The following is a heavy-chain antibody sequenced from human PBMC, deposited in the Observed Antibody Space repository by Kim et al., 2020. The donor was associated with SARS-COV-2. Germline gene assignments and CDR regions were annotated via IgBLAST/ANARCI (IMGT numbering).Heavy chain of an antibody. D-gene: IGHD3-3*01. CDR1: GGSISSYY. J-gene: IGHJ4*02. V-gene: IGHV4-59*01. CDR2: IYYSGST. CDR3: ARAAIFGTWDY. Sequence: SETLSLTCTVSGGSISSYYWSWIRQPPGKGLEWIGYIYYSGSTNYNPSLKSRVTISVDTSKNQFSLKLSSVTAADTAVYYSARAAIFGTWDYWGQGTLVTVSS.